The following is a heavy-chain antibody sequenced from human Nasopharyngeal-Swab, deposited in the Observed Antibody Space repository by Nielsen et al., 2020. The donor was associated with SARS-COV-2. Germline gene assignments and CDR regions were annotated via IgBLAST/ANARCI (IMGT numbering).Heavy chain of an antibody. CDR1: GFTFSSYA. V-gene: IGHV3-23*01. CDR3: AKGRITMTPFDY. D-gene: IGHD3-22*01. J-gene: IGHJ4*02. CDR2: ISGSGGST. Sequence: GESLKISCAASGFTFSSYAMSWVRQAPGKGLEWVSAISGSGGSTYYADSVKGRFTISRDNSKNTLYLQMNSLRAEETAVYYCAKGRITMTPFDYWGQGTLVTVSS.